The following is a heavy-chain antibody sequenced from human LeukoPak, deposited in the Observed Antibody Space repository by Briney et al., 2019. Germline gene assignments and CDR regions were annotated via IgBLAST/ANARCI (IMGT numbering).Heavy chain of an antibody. Sequence: PGGSLRLSCVVSGFTFSNYPMSWVRQAPGKGLEWVSVISESGDVTHYADSMKGRFTISRDNTKNTLSLHMNSLRAEDTALYYCARGPHSWEQYYYYGMDVWGQGTTVTVSS. J-gene: IGHJ6*02. CDR1: GFTFSNYP. CDR2: ISESGDVT. V-gene: IGHV3-23*01. CDR3: ARGPHSWEQYYYYGMDV. D-gene: IGHD1-26*01.